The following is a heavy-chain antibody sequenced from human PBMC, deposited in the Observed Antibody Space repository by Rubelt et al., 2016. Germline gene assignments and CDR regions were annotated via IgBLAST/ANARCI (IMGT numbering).Heavy chain of an antibody. CDR1: GGSISTYY. D-gene: IGHD1-26*01. J-gene: IGHJ4*02. CDR2: IYYSGGT. V-gene: IGHV4-59*12. CDR3: ARTYRYYSDY. Sequence: QVQLQESGPGLVKPSETLSLTCTVSGGSISTYYWSWIRQPPGKGLEWIGYIYYSGGTNYNPPLKSRVTISVDTSKNQFSLKVYSVTAADTAVYYCARTYRYYSDYWGQGTLVTVSS.